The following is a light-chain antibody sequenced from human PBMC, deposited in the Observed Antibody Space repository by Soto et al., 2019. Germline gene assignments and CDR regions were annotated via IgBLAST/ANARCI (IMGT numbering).Light chain of an antibody. CDR1: QSLLYSNGHNY. CDR2: LGS. V-gene: IGKV2-28*01. CDR3: MQALQTPLT. J-gene: IGKJ4*01. Sequence: DIVMPQSPVSLPVTPGEPASISCRSSQSLLYSNGHNYLDWYVQKPVQSPQLRIFLGSSRASGVPDRFSGSGSGTDFTLKISRVEAEDVGVYYCMQALQTPLTFGGGTKVEIK.